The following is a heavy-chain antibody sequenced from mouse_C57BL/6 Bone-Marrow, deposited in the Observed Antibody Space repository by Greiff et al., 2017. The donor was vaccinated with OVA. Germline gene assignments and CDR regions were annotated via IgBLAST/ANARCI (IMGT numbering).Heavy chain of an antibody. CDR2: ISDGGSYT. D-gene: IGHD1-1*01. Sequence: EVKLQESGGGLVKPGGSLKLSCAASGFTFSSYAMSWVRQTPEKRLEWVATISDGGSYTYYPDNVKGRFTISRDNAKNNLYLQMSHLKSEDTAMYYCASHIYYYDYFDYWGQGTTLTVSS. J-gene: IGHJ2*01. CDR3: ASHIYYYDYFDY. V-gene: IGHV5-4*03. CDR1: GFTFSSYA.